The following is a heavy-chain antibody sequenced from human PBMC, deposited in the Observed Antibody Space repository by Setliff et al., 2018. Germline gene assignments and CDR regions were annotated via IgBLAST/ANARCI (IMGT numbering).Heavy chain of an antibody. CDR3: ARPLSSSWYVGLDS. D-gene: IGHD6-13*01. J-gene: IGHJ4*02. CDR2: ISHDGSTK. CDR1: GFTFSNYA. Sequence: PGGSLRLSCAASGFTFSNYAMHWVRQAPGKGLEWVAVISHDGSTKYYTDSVKGRFTISTDTSKSTLYLQMNSLRTEDTAVYYCARPLSSSWYVGLDSWGQGTLVTVSS. V-gene: IGHV3-30*04.